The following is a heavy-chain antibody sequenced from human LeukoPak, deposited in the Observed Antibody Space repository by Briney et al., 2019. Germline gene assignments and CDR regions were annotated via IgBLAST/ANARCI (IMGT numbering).Heavy chain of an antibody. CDR2: INSEGSST. CDR3: GRVHSSSWYCCSDY. V-gene: IGHV3-74*01. J-gene: IGHJ4*02. CDR1: GFTFSRYW. D-gene: IGHD6-13*01. Sequence: GGSLRLSCAASGFTFSRYWMHWVRQAPGKGLVWVSRINSEGSSTSYADSVKGRFTISRDNSKNTLYLQMNSLRPEDTAVYYCGRVHSSSWYCCSDYWGLGTLVTVSS.